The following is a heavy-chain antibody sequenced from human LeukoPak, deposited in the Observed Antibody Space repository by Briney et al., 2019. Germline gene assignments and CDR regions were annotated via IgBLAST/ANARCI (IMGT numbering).Heavy chain of an antibody. CDR1: GGSISSRTYY. CDR3: ARNASDSGTSYFDY. J-gene: IGHJ4*02. CDR2: IYYSGST. Sequence: SETLSLTCTVSGGSISSRTYYWGWIRQPPGKGPEWIGSIYYSGSTSYNPSLKSRVTISVDTSKNQFSLKLDSVTAADSAVYYCARNASDSGTSYFDYWGQGTLVTVSS. D-gene: IGHD1-26*01. V-gene: IGHV4-39*01.